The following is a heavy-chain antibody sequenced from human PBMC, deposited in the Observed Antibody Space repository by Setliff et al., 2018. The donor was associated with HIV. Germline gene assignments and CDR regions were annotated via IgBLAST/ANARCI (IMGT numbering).Heavy chain of an antibody. D-gene: IGHD2-2*01. CDR3: ARRKGYCSGPSCLEFSWFDP. Sequence: PSETLSLTCTVSGGSISSSSYYWGWIRQPPGKGLEWIGSIYYSGSAYYGPSLKSRVTISVDTSKNQFSLKLSSVTAADTAVYYCARRKGYCSGPSCLEFSWFDPWGQGTLVTVSS. V-gene: IGHV4-39*01. CDR2: IYYSGSA. CDR1: GGSISSSSYY. J-gene: IGHJ5*02.